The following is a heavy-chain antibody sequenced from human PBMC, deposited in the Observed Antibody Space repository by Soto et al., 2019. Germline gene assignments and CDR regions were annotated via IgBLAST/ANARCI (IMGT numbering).Heavy chain of an antibody. D-gene: IGHD2-2*01. V-gene: IGHV3-53*01. Sequence: PGGSLRLSCAASGFTVSSNYMSWVRQAPGKGLEWVSVIYSGGSTYYADSVKGRFTISRDNSKNTLYLQMNNLRAEDTAVYYCARSYRTRCYFGCWEKRSRVTV. CDR3: ARSYRTRCYFGC. CDR2: IYSGGST. CDR1: GFTVSSNY. J-gene: IGHJ4*02.